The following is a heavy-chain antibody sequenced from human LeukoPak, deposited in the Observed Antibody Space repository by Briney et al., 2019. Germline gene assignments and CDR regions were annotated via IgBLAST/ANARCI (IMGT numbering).Heavy chain of an antibody. CDR2: INHSGST. Sequence: PSETLSLTCTVSGGSISSSSYYWGWIRQPPGKGLEWIGEINHSGSTNYNPSLKSRVTISVDTSKNQFSLKLSSVTAADTAVYYCAREPVGRYNDYWGQGTLVTVSS. J-gene: IGHJ4*02. CDR3: AREPVGRYNDY. D-gene: IGHD3-9*01. V-gene: IGHV4-39*07. CDR1: GGSISSSSYY.